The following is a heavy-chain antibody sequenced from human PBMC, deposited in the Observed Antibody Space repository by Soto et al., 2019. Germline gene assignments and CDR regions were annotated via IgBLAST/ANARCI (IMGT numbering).Heavy chain of an antibody. CDR1: GFTFSSYG. CDR2: IWYDGSNK. J-gene: IGHJ4*02. V-gene: IGHV3-33*01. D-gene: IGHD2-15*01. Sequence: GGSLRLSCAASGFTFSSYGMHWVRQAPGKGLEWVAVIWYDGSNKYYADSVKGRFTISRDKSQNTLYLQMNSLRAEETAVYYCARAPAEVVQIGLLDYWGQGTLVTVSS. CDR3: ARAPAEVVQIGLLDY.